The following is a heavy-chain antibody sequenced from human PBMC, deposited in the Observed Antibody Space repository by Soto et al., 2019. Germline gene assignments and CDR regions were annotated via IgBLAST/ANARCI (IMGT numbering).Heavy chain of an antibody. J-gene: IGHJ3*02. CDR2: IYYSGST. CDR1: GGSSNSYY. Sequence: SETLSLTCPVSGGSSNSYYWSWIRQPPGKGLEWIGYIYYSGSTNYNPSLKSRVTISVDTSKNQFSLKLSSVTAADTAVYYCARLYGLDAFDIWGQGTMVTVSS. D-gene: IGHD3-16*02. CDR3: ARLYGLDAFDI. V-gene: IGHV4-59*08.